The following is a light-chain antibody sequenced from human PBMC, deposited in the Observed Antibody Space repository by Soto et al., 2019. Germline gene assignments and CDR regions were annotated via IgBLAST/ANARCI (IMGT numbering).Light chain of an antibody. CDR1: QGISSY. V-gene: IGKV1-9*01. J-gene: IGKJ4*01. CDR2: DAS. CDR3: HQLHSYPRGLT. Sequence: DIQLTQSPAFLSASLGDRVTITCRASQGISSYLAWYQQKPGKAPNLLIYDASTLQSAVPSRFSGSGSGTELTFTLSSMQPEDYETYYCHQLHSYPRGLTFGGGTKVEIK.